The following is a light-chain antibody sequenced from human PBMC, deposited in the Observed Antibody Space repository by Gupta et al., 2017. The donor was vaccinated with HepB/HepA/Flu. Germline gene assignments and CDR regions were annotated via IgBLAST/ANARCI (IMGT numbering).Light chain of an antibody. Sequence: DIVLTQSTGPLSLSPGERATLSCRASQTITSNYLAWYPQKPGQAPRLLMYGATSRATGVPDRFSGSGSGTNFTLTISRLEPEDVVVYYCQQYESAPITFGQETRLEIK. CDR2: GAT. V-gene: IGKV3-20*01. CDR3: QQYESAPIT. J-gene: IGKJ5*01. CDR1: QTITSNY.